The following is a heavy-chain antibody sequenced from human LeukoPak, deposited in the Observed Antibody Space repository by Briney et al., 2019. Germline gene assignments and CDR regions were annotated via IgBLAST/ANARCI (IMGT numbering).Heavy chain of an antibody. J-gene: IGHJ5*02. D-gene: IGHD7-27*01. CDR1: GFTFSGHY. CDR2: IGISGETS. Sequence: GGSLRLSCAASGFTFSGHYMSWIRQAPGKGLEWLSHIGISGETSYNADSVKGRFTISRDNGKSTLYLQMNSLRVEDTAVYYCTRYGDSANKVDLWGQGTLVTVSS. V-gene: IGHV3-11*01. CDR3: TRYGDSANKVDL.